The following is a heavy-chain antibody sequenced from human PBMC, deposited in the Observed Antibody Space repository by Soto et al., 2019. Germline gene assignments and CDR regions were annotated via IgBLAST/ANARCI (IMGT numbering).Heavy chain of an antibody. CDR3: ARGQPQYYFDY. Sequence: ASVKVSCKASGGTFNSFAISWVRQAPGQGLEWMGGIIPFFGTSNYAQKFQGRVTITADEFMSTAYMELSSLRSEDTAVYYCARGQPQYYFDYWGQGTLVTVSS. CDR1: GGTFNSFA. CDR2: IIPFFGTS. V-gene: IGHV1-69*13. J-gene: IGHJ4*02.